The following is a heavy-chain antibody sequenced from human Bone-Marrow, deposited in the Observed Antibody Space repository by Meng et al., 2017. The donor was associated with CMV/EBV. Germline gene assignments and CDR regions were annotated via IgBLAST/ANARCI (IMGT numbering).Heavy chain of an antibody. J-gene: IGHJ6*02. Sequence: SVKVSCKASGGTFSRYTISWVRQAPGQGLEWMGRIIPAVAIANYAQKFQGRVTITADKSTNTAYMELSSLRSEDTAMYYCARLRTVSMVRGVLFYYYYGMDVWGQGTTVTVSS. V-gene: IGHV1-69*02. D-gene: IGHD3-10*01. CDR2: IIPAVAIA. CDR3: ARLRTVSMVRGVLFYYYYGMDV. CDR1: GGTFSRYT.